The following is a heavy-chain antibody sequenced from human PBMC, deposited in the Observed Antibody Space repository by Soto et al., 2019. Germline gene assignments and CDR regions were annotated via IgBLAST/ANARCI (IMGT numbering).Heavy chain of an antibody. CDR1: GDSIRSSCHY. CDR3: YINGF. J-gene: IGHJ1*01. D-gene: IGHD2-8*01. Sequence: QVQLQESGPGLVKPSETLSLTCTVSGDSIRSSCHYWAWNRQPPGKGLEWIGGFYYSGSPYYNPSLNSRVTMSVDTSKNQFSPNLHSVTAADTAVYYCYINGFWGQGTLVTVSS. V-gene: IGHV4-39*01. CDR2: FYYSGSP.